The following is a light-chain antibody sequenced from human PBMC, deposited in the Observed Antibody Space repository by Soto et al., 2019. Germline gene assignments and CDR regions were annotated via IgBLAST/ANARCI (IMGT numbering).Light chain of an antibody. CDR1: QYIRGL. J-gene: IGKJ1*01. V-gene: IGKV1-39*01. Sequence: DIQMTRSPSSLSASVGDTVTITCRAAQYIRGLLSWYQQKPGKAPKLLMHATSTLETGVPSRFSGSASGTSFTLTIRSLQPEDFATYYCQQTYTTPWTFGQGTAVEV. CDR3: QQTYTTPWT. CDR2: ATS.